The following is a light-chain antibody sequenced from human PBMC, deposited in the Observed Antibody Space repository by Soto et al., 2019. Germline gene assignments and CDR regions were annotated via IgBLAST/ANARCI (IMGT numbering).Light chain of an antibody. CDR2: WAS. CDR1: HSLLHSPNNKNY. CDR3: QQYRWTPFT. Sequence: DIVMTQSPDSLAVSLGEPATINFKSSHSLLHSPNNKNYLAWYQQKPRQPPKXXIYWASTRESGVPDRFSGSGYGTDFNLTISSLQAEDVAVYFCQQYRWTPFTSGPGTKVDIK. V-gene: IGKV4-1*01. J-gene: IGKJ3*01.